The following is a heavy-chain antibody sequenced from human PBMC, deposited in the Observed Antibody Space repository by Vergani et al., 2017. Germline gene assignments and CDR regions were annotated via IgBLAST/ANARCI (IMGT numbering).Heavy chain of an antibody. V-gene: IGHV3-48*04. CDR1: GFTFSSYS. D-gene: IGHD3-22*01. Sequence: EVQLLESGGGLVQPGGSLRLSCAASGFTFSSYSMNWVRQAPGKGLGWVSYISSSSSTIYYADSVQSRFTNSRDNAKNSLYLQMKRLRAEDTGVYYCAGSPGTLIVVVITSGMEVWGQGTTVTVSS. J-gene: IGHJ6*02. CDR3: AGSPGTLIVVVITSGMEV. CDR2: ISSSSSTI.